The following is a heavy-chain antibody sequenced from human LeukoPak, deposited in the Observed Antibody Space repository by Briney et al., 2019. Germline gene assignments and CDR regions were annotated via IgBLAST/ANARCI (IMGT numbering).Heavy chain of an antibody. J-gene: IGHJ4*02. V-gene: IGHV1-2*02. Sequence: GASVKVSCKASGYTFTGYYMHWVRQAPGQGLEWMGWINPNSGGTNYAQKFQGRVTMTRDTSISTAYMELSRLRSDDTAVYYCARDYIVVVPAADIPTGTFDYWGQGTLVTVSS. CDR2: INPNSGGT. CDR1: GYTFTGYY. CDR3: ARDYIVVVPAADIPTGTFDY. D-gene: IGHD2-2*01.